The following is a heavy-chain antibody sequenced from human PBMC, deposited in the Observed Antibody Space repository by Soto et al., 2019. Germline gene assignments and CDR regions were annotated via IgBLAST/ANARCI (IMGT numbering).Heavy chain of an antibody. J-gene: IGHJ6*02. D-gene: IGHD1-1*01. CDR1: GESLSGYY. CDR3: ARTRNLDV. Sequence: QVQIQQWGAGLLKPSETLSLTCAVYGESLSGYYGNWIRQSPGKGLEWIGEINYSGNTNYNPSLKSRLTISIATSKNQFSLKLSSVTAADTAVYYCARTRNLDVWGHGTTVIGSS. V-gene: IGHV4-34*01. CDR2: INYSGNT.